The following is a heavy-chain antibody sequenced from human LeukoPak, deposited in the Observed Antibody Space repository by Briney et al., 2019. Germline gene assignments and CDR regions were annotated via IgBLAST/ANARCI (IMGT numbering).Heavy chain of an antibody. CDR3: AKATYYDILTGLDAFDI. Sequence: GGSLRLSCAASGFTFSSYGMSWVRQAPGKGLEWVSVISGSGGSTYYADSVKGRFTISRDNSKNTLYLQMNSLRAEDTAVYYCAKATYYDILTGLDAFDIWGQGTMVTVSS. D-gene: IGHD3-9*01. V-gene: IGHV3-23*01. J-gene: IGHJ3*02. CDR1: GFTFSSYG. CDR2: ISGSGGST.